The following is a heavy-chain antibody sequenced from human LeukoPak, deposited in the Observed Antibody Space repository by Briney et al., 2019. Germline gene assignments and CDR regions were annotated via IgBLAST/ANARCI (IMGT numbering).Heavy chain of an antibody. J-gene: IGHJ3*02. CDR2: INGDGSST. CDR3: ARVGFYYDSRDAFDI. CDR1: GFTFSTYW. Sequence: PGGSLRLSCVASGFTFSTYWMHWVRQAPGKGLLWVSRINGDGSSTNYADSVKGRFTISRDNAKNTLYLQMNSLRAEDTAVYYCARVGFYYDSRDAFDIWGQGTMVTVSS. D-gene: IGHD3-9*01. V-gene: IGHV3-74*01.